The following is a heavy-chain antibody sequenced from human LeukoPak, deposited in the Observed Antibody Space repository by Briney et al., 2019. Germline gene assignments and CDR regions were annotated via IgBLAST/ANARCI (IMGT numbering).Heavy chain of an antibody. Sequence: ASVKVSCKASGYTFTSYGTSWVRQAPGQGLEWMGWINPNSGGTNYAQKFQGRVTMTRDTSISTAYMELSRLRSDDTAVYYCARVRFTAMVTWYFDYWGQGTLVTVSS. CDR2: INPNSGGT. V-gene: IGHV1-2*02. CDR3: ARVRFTAMVTWYFDY. CDR1: GYTFTSYG. D-gene: IGHD5-18*01. J-gene: IGHJ4*02.